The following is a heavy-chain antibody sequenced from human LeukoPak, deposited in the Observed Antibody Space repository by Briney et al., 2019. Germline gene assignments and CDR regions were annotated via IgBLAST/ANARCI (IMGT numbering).Heavy chain of an antibody. CDR2: FDPEDGET. V-gene: IGHV1-24*01. CDR1: GYTLTELS. J-gene: IGHJ4*02. Sequence: ASVKVSCKVSGYTLTELSMHWVRQAPGKGLEWMGGFDPEDGETIYAQKFQGRVTMTEDTSTDTAYMELSRPRSDDTAVYYCATEGRVLRYFDWLFSHWGQGTLVTVSS. D-gene: IGHD3-9*01. CDR3: ATEGRVLRYFDWLFSH.